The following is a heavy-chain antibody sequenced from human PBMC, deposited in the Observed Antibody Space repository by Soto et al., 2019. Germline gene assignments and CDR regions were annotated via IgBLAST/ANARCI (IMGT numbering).Heavy chain of an antibody. J-gene: IGHJ6*02. CDR3: AGGYYYDSSGYYYYYYGMDV. Sequence: GSLRLSCAASGFTFSSYAMSWVRQAPGKGLEWVSAISGSGGSTYYADSVKGRFTISRDNSKNTLYLQMNSLRAEDTAVYYCAGGYYYDSSGYYYYYYGMDVWGQGTTVTVSS. V-gene: IGHV3-23*01. D-gene: IGHD3-22*01. CDR2: ISGSGGST. CDR1: GFTFSSYA.